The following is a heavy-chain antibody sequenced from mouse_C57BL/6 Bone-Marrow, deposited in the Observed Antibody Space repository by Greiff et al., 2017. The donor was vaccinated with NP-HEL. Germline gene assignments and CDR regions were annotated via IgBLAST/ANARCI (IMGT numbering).Heavy chain of an antibody. CDR3: ARDNYGSSRGGYFGV. CDR2: IYPGDGDT. V-gene: IGHV1-80*01. Sequence: VQLVESGAELVKPGASVKISCKASGYAFSSYWMNWVKQRPGKGLEWIGQIYPGDGDTNYNGKFKGKATLTADKSSSPAYMQLSSLTSEDAAVYFCARDNYGSSRGGYFGVWGTGTTVTVSS. J-gene: IGHJ1*03. CDR1: GYAFSSYW. D-gene: IGHD1-1*01.